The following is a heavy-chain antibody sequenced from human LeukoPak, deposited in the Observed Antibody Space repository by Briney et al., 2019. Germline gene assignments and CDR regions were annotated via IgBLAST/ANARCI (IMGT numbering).Heavy chain of an antibody. CDR3: ARTTYYYDSSGYYTDY. CDR2: IDWDDDK. CDR1: GFSLSISGMC. D-gene: IGHD3-22*01. V-gene: IGHV2-70*11. Sequence: ESGPALVKPTQTLTLTCTFSGFSLSISGMCVSWIRQPPGKALEWLARIDWDDDKYYSSSLKTRLTISKDTSKNQVVLTMTNVDPVDTATYYCARTTYYYDSSGYYTDYWGQGTLVTVSS. J-gene: IGHJ4*02.